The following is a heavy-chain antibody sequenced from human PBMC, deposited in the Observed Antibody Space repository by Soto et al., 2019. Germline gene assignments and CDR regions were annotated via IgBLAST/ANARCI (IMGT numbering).Heavy chain of an antibody. V-gene: IGHV1-18*01. CDR1: GYTFTSYG. D-gene: IGHD6-19*01. CDR2: ISAYNGNT. J-gene: IGHJ4*02. CDR3: ARESQQWLA. Sequence: GASVKVSCKASGYTFTSYGISWVRQAPGQGLEWMGWISAYNGNTNYAQKLQGRVTMTRDTSTSTVYVELSSLRSEDTAVYYCARESQQWLAWGQGTLVTVSS.